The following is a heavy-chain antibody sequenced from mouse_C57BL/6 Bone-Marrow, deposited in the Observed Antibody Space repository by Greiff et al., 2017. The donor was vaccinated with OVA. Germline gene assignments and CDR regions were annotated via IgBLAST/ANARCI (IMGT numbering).Heavy chain of an antibody. V-gene: IGHV6-3*01. Sequence: EVKLMESGGGLVQPGGSMKLSCVASGFTFSNYWMNWVRQSPEKGLEWVAQIRLKSDNYATHYAESVKGRFTISRDESKSSVYLQMNNLRAEDTGIYYCTEYDYFDYWGQGTTLTVSS. CDR3: TEYDYFDY. CDR1: GFTFSNYW. CDR2: IRLKSDNYAT. D-gene: IGHD2-10*02. J-gene: IGHJ2*01.